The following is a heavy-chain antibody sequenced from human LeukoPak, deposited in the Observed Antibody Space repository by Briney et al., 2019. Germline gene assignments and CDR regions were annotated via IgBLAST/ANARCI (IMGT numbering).Heavy chain of an antibody. CDR2: IRSEPNSYAT. Sequence: GGSLRLSCAASGFSVSSTFMTWVRQAPGKGLEWVGRIRSEPNSYATAYAASVKGRFTISREDSKNTTYLQMNSLKTEDTAVYYCTRSGNYYYYMDVWGKGTTVAVSS. J-gene: IGHJ6*03. CDR3: TRSGNYYYYMDV. V-gene: IGHV3-73*01. D-gene: IGHD1-26*01. CDR1: GFSVSSTF.